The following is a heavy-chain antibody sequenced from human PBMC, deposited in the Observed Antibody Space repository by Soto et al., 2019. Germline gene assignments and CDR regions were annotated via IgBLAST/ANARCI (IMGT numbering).Heavy chain of an antibody. J-gene: IGHJ3*02. CDR3: ARDTMRQAGALDI. CDR2: IIPIFGTA. V-gene: IGHV1-69*06. D-gene: IGHD3-3*01. CDR1: GGTFSSYA. Sequence: GASVKVFCKASGGTFSSYAISWVRQAPGQGLEWMGGIIPIFGTANYAQKFQGRVTITADKSTSTADMELSSLGSEDTAVYYCARDTMRQAGALDIWGQGTMVTVS.